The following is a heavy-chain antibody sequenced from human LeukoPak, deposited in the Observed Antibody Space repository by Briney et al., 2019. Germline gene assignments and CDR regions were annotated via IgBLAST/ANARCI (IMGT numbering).Heavy chain of an antibody. CDR1: GFTFSSYG. CDR3: ARGPRYSFY. J-gene: IGHJ4*02. Sequence: HPGGSLRLSCAASGFTFSSYGMHWVRQAPGKGLEWVAVISYDGSNKYYADSVKGRFTISRDQANNTLYLQMNTLRDEDTAVYYCARGPRYSFYWGQGTLVSVSS. CDR2: ISYDGSNK. D-gene: IGHD6-13*01. V-gene: IGHV3-30*03.